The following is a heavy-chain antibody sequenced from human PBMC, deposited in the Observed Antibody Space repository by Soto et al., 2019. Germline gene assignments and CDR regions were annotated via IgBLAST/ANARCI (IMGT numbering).Heavy chain of an antibody. Sequence: EVQLVESGEGLVQPGGALRLSGAASGFTFSSYALHWGRQAPGKGLEYVSAISSNGGSTYYADSVKGRFTISRDNSKTTLSLQMGSRRAEDMAVYYCARGEGGNSRGGAFDIWGQGTMVTVSS. J-gene: IGHJ3*02. CDR2: ISSNGGST. V-gene: IGHV3-64*02. D-gene: IGHD2-21*02. CDR3: ARGEGGNSRGGAFDI. CDR1: GFTFSSYA.